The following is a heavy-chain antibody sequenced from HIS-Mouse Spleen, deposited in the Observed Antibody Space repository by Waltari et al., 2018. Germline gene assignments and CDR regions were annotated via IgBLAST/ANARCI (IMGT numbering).Heavy chain of an antibody. J-gene: IGHJ2*01. D-gene: IGHD6-13*01. Sequence: QLQLQESGPGLVKPSETLSLTCTVSGGSISSSSYSWGWIRQPPGKGLEGIGCIYYSGKTYYNPSLKSRVTISVDTSKNQFSLKLSSVTAADTAVYYCAREIPYSSSWYDWYFDLWGRGTLVTVSS. CDR2: IYYSGKT. CDR3: AREIPYSSSWYDWYFDL. CDR1: GGSISSSSYS. V-gene: IGHV4-39*07.